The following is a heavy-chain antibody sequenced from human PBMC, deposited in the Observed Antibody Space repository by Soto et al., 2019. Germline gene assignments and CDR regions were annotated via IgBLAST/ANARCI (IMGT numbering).Heavy chain of an antibody. CDR1: GFTFSSAW. Sequence: GGSLRLSCAASGFTFSSAWMNWVRQAPGKGLEWVGRIKSKTDGGATDYAAPVKGRFTISRDDSKKTLYLQMNSLKTEDTAVYYCTPLTMVTVHGDYWGQGTLVTVS. CDR3: TPLTMVTVHGDY. CDR2: IKSKTDGGAT. V-gene: IGHV3-15*01. D-gene: IGHD2-21*02. J-gene: IGHJ4*02.